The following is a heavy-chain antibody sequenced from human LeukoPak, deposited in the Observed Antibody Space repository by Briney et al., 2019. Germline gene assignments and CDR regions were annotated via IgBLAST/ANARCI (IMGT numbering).Heavy chain of an antibody. Sequence: GGSLRLSCAASGFTFSGWTMSWVRQAPGKGLDWVSTISESGGSTYYADSVKGRFTISRDNSKNTLYLQMSSLRGEDTAVYYCYVSGWTEDIDNWGQGTLVTVSS. J-gene: IGHJ4*02. CDR1: GFTFSGWT. CDR2: ISESGGST. V-gene: IGHV3-23*01. CDR3: YVSGWTEDIDN. D-gene: IGHD6-19*01.